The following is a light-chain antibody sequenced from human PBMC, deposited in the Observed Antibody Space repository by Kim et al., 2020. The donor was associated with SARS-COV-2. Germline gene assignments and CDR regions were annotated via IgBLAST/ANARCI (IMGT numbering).Light chain of an antibody. CDR3: QAWDSTTVI. V-gene: IGLV3-1*01. CDR2: EDT. J-gene: IGLJ2*01. CDR1: KMGDKY. Sequence: SYELTQPPSVSVSPGQTASITCSGDKMGDKYVCWYQQRPGQSPVLVIYEDTRRPSGIPERFSASNSGNTATLTISGTQAMDEADYYCQAWDSTTVIFGGGTQLTVL.